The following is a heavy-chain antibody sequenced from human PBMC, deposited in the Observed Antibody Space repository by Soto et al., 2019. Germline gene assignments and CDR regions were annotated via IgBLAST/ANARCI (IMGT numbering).Heavy chain of an antibody. CDR2: IYYSGST. Sequence: PSETLSLTCTVSGGSISSGGYYWSWIRQHPGKGQEWIGYIYYSGSTYYNPSLKSRVTISVDTSKNQFSLKLSSVTAADTAVYYCARDYGYYDSSGYYSDVLYWFDPWGQGTLVTVSS. D-gene: IGHD3-22*01. V-gene: IGHV4-31*03. CDR3: ARDYGYYDSSGYYSDVLYWFDP. J-gene: IGHJ5*02. CDR1: GGSISSGGYY.